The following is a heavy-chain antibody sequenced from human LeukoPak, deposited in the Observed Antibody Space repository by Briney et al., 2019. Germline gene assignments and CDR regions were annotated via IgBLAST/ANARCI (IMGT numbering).Heavy chain of an antibody. Sequence: LAGGSLRLSCATSGFTFSRYDYNWVRQAPGKGLEWISYISISGVTKYYADSVRGRFTVSRNNARDSLYLQMDSLRAEDTATYYSTSHGSTYYFDYCGQGTQVTVSS. V-gene: IGHV3-48*03. D-gene: IGHD5/OR15-5a*01. CDR1: GFTFSRYD. CDR2: ISISGVTK. J-gene: IGHJ4*02. CDR3: TSHGSTYYFDY.